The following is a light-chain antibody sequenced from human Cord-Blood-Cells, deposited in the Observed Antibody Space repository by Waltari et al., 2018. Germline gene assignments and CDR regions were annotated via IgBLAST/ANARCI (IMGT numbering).Light chain of an antibody. CDR1: PSVFYSSNNKNY. J-gene: IGKJ3*01. CDR3: QQYYSTPFT. Sequence: DIVTTQSPDTLAVSLGRPATLNWQSSPSVFYSSNNKNYLAWYQQKPGQPPKLLIYWASTRESGVPDRFSGSGSGTDFTLTISSLQAEDVAVYYCQQYYSTPFTFGPGTKVDIK. CDR2: WAS. V-gene: IGKV4-1*01.